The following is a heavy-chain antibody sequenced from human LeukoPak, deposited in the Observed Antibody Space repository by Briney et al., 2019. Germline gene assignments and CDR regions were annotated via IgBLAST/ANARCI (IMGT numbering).Heavy chain of an antibody. CDR1: GFTLRSYD. V-gene: IGHV3-23*01. J-gene: IGHJ5*02. Sequence: PGGSLRLSCAASGFTLRSYDMNWVRQAPGKGLEWVSTIRAGDDNTNYADSVKGRFTISRDNSKNTLSLQMNSLRAEDTAIYYCAKGGLRSRNDNWFDPWGQGTLVTVSS. D-gene: IGHD5-12*01. CDR2: IRAGDDNT. CDR3: AKGGLRSRNDNWFDP.